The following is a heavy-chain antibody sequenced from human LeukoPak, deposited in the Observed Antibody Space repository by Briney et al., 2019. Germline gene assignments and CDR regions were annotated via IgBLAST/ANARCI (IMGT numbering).Heavy chain of an antibody. J-gene: IGHJ4*02. CDR2: ISGSNGNT. CDR1: GYSFISYG. D-gene: IGHD4-17*01. CDR3: ARSGAMLTTHFDF. V-gene: IGHV1-18*01. Sequence: ASVKVSCKTSGYSFISYGISWVRQAPGQGLEWMGWISGSNGNTNYVENLQGRVSMSTDTSTSTAYMELRSLRSDDTAVYYCARSGAMLTTHFDFWGQGTLVTVSS.